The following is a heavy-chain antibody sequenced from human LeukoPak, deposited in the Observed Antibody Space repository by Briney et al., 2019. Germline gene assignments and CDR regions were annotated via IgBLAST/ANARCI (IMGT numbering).Heavy chain of an antibody. Sequence: SETLSLTCTVSGGSISSYYWSWIWQPPGKGLEWIGYIYYSGSTNYNPSLKSRVAMSVDTSKNQFSLKLSSVTAADTAVYHCARGVPGYTILPPYFDYWGQGTLVTVSS. CDR1: GGSISSYY. CDR2: IYYSGST. V-gene: IGHV4-59*01. D-gene: IGHD5-24*01. J-gene: IGHJ4*02. CDR3: ARGVPGYTILPPYFDY.